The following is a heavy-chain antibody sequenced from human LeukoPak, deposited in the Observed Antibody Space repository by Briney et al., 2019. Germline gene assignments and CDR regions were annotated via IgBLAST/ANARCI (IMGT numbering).Heavy chain of an antibody. CDR1: GFPFDDYA. CDR3: AKDVRGYSYGYFDY. D-gene: IGHD5-18*01. CDR2: ISWNSGSI. Sequence: SLRLSCAASGFPFDDYAMHWVRQAPGKGLEWVSGISWNSGSIGYADSVKGRFTISRDNAKNSLYLQMNSLRAEDTALYYCAKDVRGYSYGYFDYWGQGTLVTVSS. V-gene: IGHV3-9*01. J-gene: IGHJ4*02.